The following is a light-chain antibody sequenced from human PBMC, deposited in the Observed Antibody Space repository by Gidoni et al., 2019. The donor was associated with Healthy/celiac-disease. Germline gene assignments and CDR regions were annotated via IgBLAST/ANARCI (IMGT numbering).Light chain of an antibody. CDR1: QSVSSY. CDR3: QQRSNWPLT. CDR2: DAS. Sequence: VLTQPPATQSLSPADRATLSCRASQSVSSYLAWYQQKPGQAPRLLIYDASNKATGIPARFSGSGSGADYTLTISSLEPEDFAVYYCQQRSNWPLTFGGGTKVEIK. J-gene: IGKJ4*01. V-gene: IGKV3-11*01.